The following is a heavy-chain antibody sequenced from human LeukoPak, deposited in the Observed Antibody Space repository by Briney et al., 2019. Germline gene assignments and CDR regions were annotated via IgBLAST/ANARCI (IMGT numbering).Heavy chain of an antibody. J-gene: IGHJ4*02. Sequence: SVKVSCKASRGTFSRYAISWVRQAPGQGLEWMGRIIPIFGTANYAQKFQGRVTITTDESTSTAYMELSSLRSEDTAVYYCASPPPYYYDSSGYYLSYWGQGTLVTVSS. D-gene: IGHD3-22*01. CDR3: ASPPPYYYDSSGYYLSY. CDR1: RGTFSRYA. CDR2: IIPIFGTA. V-gene: IGHV1-69*05.